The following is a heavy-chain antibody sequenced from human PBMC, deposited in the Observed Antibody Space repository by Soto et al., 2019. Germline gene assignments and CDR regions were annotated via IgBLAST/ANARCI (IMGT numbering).Heavy chain of an antibody. J-gene: IGHJ6*02. Sequence: PGGSLRLSCEASGFSFSSYWMSWVRQAPGKGLEWVANAKADGSERYFADPVRGRFTTTRDKARNFFYLQMNSLTGEDTAVYYCTRDVSPFALDAWGLGTWVTVSS. CDR2: AKADGSER. V-gene: IGHV3-7*03. CDR1: GFSFSSYW. CDR3: TRDVSPFALDA.